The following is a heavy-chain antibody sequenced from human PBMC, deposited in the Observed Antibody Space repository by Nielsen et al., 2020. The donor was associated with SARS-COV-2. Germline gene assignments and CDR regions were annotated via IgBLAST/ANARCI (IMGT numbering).Heavy chain of an antibody. CDR1: GFTFNNAW. J-gene: IGHJ1*01. Sequence: GSLRLSCAASGFTFNNAWMSWFRQAPTKGLEWVAHIKPKADGGTTASAAPVKGRFSISRDDSTHTIYLQMNSLKPDDTAVYYCTTGPGIAPLWGQGTQVTVSS. D-gene: IGHD6-13*01. CDR2: IKPKADGGTT. V-gene: IGHV3-15*01. CDR3: TTGPGIAPL.